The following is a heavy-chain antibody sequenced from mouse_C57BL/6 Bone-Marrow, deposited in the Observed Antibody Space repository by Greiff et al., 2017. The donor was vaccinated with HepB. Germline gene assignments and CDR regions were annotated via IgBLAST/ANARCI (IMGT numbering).Heavy chain of an antibody. V-gene: IGHV1-81*01. CDR2: IYPRSGNT. CDR1: GYTFTSYG. CDR3: ARFIEGFDY. D-gene: IGHD1-1*01. Sequence: QVQLQQSGAELARPGASVKLSCKASGYTFTSYGISWVKQRTGQGLGWIGEIYPRSGNTYYNEKLGKATLTADKSSSTAYMELRSLTSEDSAVYFCARFIEGFDYWGQGTTLTVSS. J-gene: IGHJ2*01.